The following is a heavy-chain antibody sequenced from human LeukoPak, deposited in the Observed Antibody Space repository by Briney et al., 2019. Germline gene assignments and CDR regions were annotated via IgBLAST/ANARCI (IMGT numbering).Heavy chain of an antibody. D-gene: IGHD3-10*01. CDR3: ARAALLWFGELGDAFDI. CDR2: ISAYNGNT. Sequence: ASVKVSCKASGYTFTSYAISRVRQAPGQGLEWMGWISAYNGNTNYAQKLQGRVTMTTDTSTSTAYMELRSLRSDDTAVYYCARAALLWFGELGDAFDIWGQGTMVTVSS. V-gene: IGHV1-18*01. J-gene: IGHJ3*02. CDR1: GYTFTSYA.